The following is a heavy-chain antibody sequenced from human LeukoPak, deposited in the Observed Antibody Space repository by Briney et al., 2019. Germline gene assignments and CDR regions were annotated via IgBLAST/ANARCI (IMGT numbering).Heavy chain of an antibody. D-gene: IGHD2-8*01. Sequence: SETLSLTCTVSGYSVSSGYFWGWIRQPPGKRLEWIGNMYHTGTTYYNPSLKSRVTITIDTSKNQFSLKLRPVTAADTAVYYCVSPKTNGWFDSWGQGSLVTVSS. J-gene: IGHJ5*01. V-gene: IGHV4-38-2*02. CDR2: MYHTGTT. CDR3: VSPKTNGWFDS. CDR1: GYSVSSGYF.